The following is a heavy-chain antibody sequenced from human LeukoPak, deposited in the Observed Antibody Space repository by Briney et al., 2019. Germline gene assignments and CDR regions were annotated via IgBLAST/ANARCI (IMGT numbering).Heavy chain of an antibody. Sequence: PGRSLRLSCAASGFTFSSYAMHWVRQAPGKGLEWVAVISYDGSNKYYADSVKGRFTISRDNSKNTLYLQMNSLRGEDTAVYYCASTLTTVTFLDYWGQGTLVTVSS. J-gene: IGHJ4*02. V-gene: IGHV3-30-3*01. CDR3: ASTLTTVTFLDY. CDR2: ISYDGSNK. CDR1: GFTFSSYA. D-gene: IGHD4-17*01.